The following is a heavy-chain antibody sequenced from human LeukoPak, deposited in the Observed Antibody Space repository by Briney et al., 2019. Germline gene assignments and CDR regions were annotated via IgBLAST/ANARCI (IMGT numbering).Heavy chain of an antibody. D-gene: IGHD5-18*01. CDR2: IYSGGNT. Sequence: PGGSLRLSCAVSGFTVSSNYMSWVRQAPGKGLEWVSVIYSGGNTYYTDSVKGRFTVSRDNSKNTLYLQMNSLRAEDTAVYYCARGLTRGSTYGYFDYWGQGTLVTVSS. V-gene: IGHV3-66*01. J-gene: IGHJ4*02. CDR1: GFTVSSNY. CDR3: ARGLTRGSTYGYFDY.